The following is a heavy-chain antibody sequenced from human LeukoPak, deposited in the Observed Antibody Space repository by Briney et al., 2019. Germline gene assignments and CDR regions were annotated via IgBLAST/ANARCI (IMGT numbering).Heavy chain of an antibody. V-gene: IGHV4-39*01. CDR2: IYSSGSA. CDR3: ARQYGSGSSYTPVVDL. D-gene: IGHD3-10*01. Sequence: SETLSLTCTVSGGSISSSTYYWGWIRQPPGKGLEWIGSIYSSGSAYYNPSLKSRVTISVDTSKNQFSLKLNSLTAAETAVYYCARQYGSGSSYTPVVDLWGQGTLVTVSS. CDR1: GGSISSSTYY. J-gene: IGHJ4*02.